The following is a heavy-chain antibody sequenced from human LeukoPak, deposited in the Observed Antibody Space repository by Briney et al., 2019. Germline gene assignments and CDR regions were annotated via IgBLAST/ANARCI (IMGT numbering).Heavy chain of an antibody. D-gene: IGHD4-11*01. V-gene: IGHV1-46*01. J-gene: IGHJ5*02. CDR1: GYTFPSYF. Sequence: ASVKASCKASGYTFPSYFMHWVRQAPGQGLEWMGIINPTGGSTTYAQKFQGRVTMTRDTSTSTVYMELSSLRSEDTAVYYCARARRPYSNRLNWFDPWGQGTLVTVSS. CDR3: ARARRPYSNRLNWFDP. CDR2: INPTGGST.